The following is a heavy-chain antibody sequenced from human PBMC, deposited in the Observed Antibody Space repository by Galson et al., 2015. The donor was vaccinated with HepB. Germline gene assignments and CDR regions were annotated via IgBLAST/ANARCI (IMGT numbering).Heavy chain of an antibody. CDR3: ASGWELGAFDI. D-gene: IGHD1-26*01. CDR1: GFTFSSYA. Sequence: SLRLSCAASGFTFSSYAMHWVRQAPGKGLEWVAVISYDGSNKYYADSVKGRFTISRDNSKNTLYLQMNSLRAEDTAVYYCASGWELGAFDIWGQGTMVTVSS. J-gene: IGHJ3*02. CDR2: ISYDGSNK. V-gene: IGHV3-30-3*01.